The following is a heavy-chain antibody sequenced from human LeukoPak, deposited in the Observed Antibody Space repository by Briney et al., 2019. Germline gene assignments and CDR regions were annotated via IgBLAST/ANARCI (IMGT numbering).Heavy chain of an antibody. CDR1: GGSISSYY. V-gene: IGHV4-4*09. J-gene: IGHJ4*02. Sequence: SETLSLTCTVSGGSISSYYWSWIRQPPGKGLEWIGYIYTSGSTNYNPSLKSRVTISVDTSKNQFSLKLSSVTAADTAVYYCARHSGYNTFDYWGQGTLVTVSS. CDR3: ARHSGYNTFDY. CDR2: IYTSGST. D-gene: IGHD5-12*01.